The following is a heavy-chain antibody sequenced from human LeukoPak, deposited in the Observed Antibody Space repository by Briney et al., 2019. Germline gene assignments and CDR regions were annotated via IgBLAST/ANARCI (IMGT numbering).Heavy chain of an antibody. CDR1: GFTFRNFG. J-gene: IGHJ4*02. CDR3: ARGTFGVDY. Sequence: PGGSLILSCVASGFTFRNFGMHWVRQAPGKGPEGVATIWYDGSKKYHADSVKGRFTISRDNSKNALFLQMNSMRAEDTAVYYCARGTFGVDYWGQGTLVTVSS. V-gene: IGHV3-33*01. D-gene: IGHD3-10*01. CDR2: IWYDGSKK.